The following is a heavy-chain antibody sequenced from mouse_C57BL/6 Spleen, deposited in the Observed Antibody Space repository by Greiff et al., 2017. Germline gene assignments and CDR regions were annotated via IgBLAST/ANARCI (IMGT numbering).Heavy chain of an antibody. J-gene: IGHJ3*01. CDR2: IDPSDSET. D-gene: IGHD2-2*01. Sequence: QVQLQQPGAELVRPGSSVKLSCKASGYTFTSYWMHWVKQRPIQGLEWIGNIDPSDSETHYNQKFKDKATLTVDKSSSTAYMQLSSLTAEDSAVYYCARGGYDVGFAYWGQGTLVTVSA. CDR3: ARGGYDVGFAY. V-gene: IGHV1-52*01. CDR1: GYTFTSYW.